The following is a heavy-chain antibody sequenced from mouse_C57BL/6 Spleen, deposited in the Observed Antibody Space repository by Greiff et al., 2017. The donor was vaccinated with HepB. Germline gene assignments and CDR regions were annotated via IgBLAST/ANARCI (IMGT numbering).Heavy chain of an antibody. CDR3: ARGGWDEDWFAY. Sequence: VKLVESGAELVMPGASVKLSCKASGYTFTSYWMHWVKQRPGQGLEWIGEIDPSDSYTNYNQKFKGKSTLTVDKSSSTAYMQLSSLTSEDSAVYYCARGGWDEDWFAYWGQGTLVTVSA. CDR1: GYTFTSYW. D-gene: IGHD4-1*01. CDR2: IDPSDSYT. V-gene: IGHV1-69*01. J-gene: IGHJ3*01.